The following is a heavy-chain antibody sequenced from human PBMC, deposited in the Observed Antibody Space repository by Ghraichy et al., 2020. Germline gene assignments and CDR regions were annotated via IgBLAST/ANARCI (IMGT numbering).Heavy chain of an antibody. V-gene: IGHV3-21*01. J-gene: IGHJ4*02. CDR2: ISSSSSYI. D-gene: IGHD3-10*01. CDR1: GFTFSSYS. Sequence: GSLRLSCAASGFTFSSYSMNWVRQAPGKGLEWVSSISSSSSYIYYADSVKGRFTISRDNAKNSLYLQMNSLRAEDTAVYYCARDGEFYYGSGRTFDYWGQGTRVTVSS. CDR3: ARDGEFYYGSGRTFDY.